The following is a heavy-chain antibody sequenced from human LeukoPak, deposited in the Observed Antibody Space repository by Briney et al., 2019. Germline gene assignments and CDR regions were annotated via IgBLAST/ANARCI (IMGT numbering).Heavy chain of an antibody. V-gene: IGHV4-4*07. CDR1: GFTFSSYA. CDR3: ARGQSRSVFDY. Sequence: GSLRLSCAASGFTFSSYAMSWIRQPAGKGLEWIGRIYTSGSTNYNPSLKSRVTMSVDTSKNQFSLKLSSVTAADTAVYYCARGQSRSVFDYWGQGTLVTVSS. CDR2: IYTSGST. D-gene: IGHD3-3*01. J-gene: IGHJ4*02.